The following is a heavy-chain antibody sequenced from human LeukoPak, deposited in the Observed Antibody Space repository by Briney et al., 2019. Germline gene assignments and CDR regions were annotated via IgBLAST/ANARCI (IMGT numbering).Heavy chain of an antibody. CDR3: ARDLGAYYDFWSGYSHNWFDP. J-gene: IGHJ5*02. CDR2: IYTSGST. V-gene: IGHV4-4*07. D-gene: IGHD3-3*01. Sequence: SETLSLTCTVSGGSISSYYWSWIRQPAGKGLEWIGRIYTSGSTNYNPSLKSRVTMSVDTSKNQFSLKLSSVTAADTAAYYCARDLGAYYDFWSGYSHNWFDPWGQGTLVTVSS. CDR1: GGSISSYY.